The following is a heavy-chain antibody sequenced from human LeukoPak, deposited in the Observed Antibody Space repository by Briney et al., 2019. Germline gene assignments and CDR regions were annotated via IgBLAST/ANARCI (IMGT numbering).Heavy chain of an antibody. CDR2: ISSSSSYI. J-gene: IGHJ4*02. Sequence: GGSLRLSCAASGFTFSSNWMNWVRQAPGKGLEWVSSISSSSSYIYYADSVKGRFTISRDNAKNSLYLQMNSLGAEDTAVYYCARDTGAYYDSGGLDYWGQGTLVTVSS. D-gene: IGHD3-22*01. CDR1: GFTFSSNW. V-gene: IGHV3-21*01. CDR3: ARDTGAYYDSGGLDY.